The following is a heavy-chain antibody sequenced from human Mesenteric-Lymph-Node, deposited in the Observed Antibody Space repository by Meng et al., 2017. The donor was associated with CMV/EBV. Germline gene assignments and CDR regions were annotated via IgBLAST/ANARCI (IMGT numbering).Heavy chain of an antibody. CDR2: MNPNSGNT. Sequence: SGYTFTSYDINGVRQATGQGLEWMGWMNPNSGNTGYAQKFQGRVTMTRNTSISTAYMELSSLRSEDTAVYYCVGNMVRGAPYYFDYWGQGTLVTVSS. D-gene: IGHD3-10*01. V-gene: IGHV1-8*01. CDR3: VGNMVRGAPYYFDY. CDR1: GYTFTSYD. J-gene: IGHJ4*02.